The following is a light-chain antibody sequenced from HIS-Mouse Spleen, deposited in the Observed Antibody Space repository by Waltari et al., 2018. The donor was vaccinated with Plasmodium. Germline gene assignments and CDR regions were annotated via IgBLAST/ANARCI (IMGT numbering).Light chain of an antibody. CDR3: YSTDSSGNHRV. CDR2: EDS. V-gene: IGLV3-10*01. Sequence: SYELTQPPSASVSPGQTARITCSGAALPKTYAYWYQQKSGQAPVLVIYEDSKRPSGIPERFSGSSSGTMATLTISGAQVEDEADYYCYSTDSSGNHRVFGGGTKLTVL. J-gene: IGLJ3*02. CDR1: ALPKTY.